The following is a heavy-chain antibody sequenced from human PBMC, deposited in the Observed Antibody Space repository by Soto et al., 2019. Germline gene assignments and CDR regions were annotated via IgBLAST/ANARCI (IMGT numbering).Heavy chain of an antibody. J-gene: IGHJ3*02. CDR1: GFTFSSYS. CDR2: ISSSSSTI. Sequence: GGSLRLSCAASGFTFSSYSMNWVRQAPGKGLEWVSYISSSSSTIYYADSVKGRFTISRDNAKNSLYLQMNSLRAEDTAVYYCARALERYDYIWGSYRYGAFDIWGQGTMVTVSS. D-gene: IGHD3-16*02. CDR3: ARALERYDYIWGSYRYGAFDI. V-gene: IGHV3-48*01.